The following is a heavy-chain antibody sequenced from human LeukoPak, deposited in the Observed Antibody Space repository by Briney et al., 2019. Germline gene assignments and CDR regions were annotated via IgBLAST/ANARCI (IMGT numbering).Heavy chain of an antibody. CDR1: GFTFSSYS. Sequence: GGSLRLSCVASGFTFSSYSMNWVRQAPGKGLEWVSSISSSSSYIYYADSVKGRFTISRGNAKNSLYLQMNSLRAEDTAVYYCARESHCSSTSCFHYYYYYGMDVWGQGTTVTVSS. V-gene: IGHV3-21*01. J-gene: IGHJ6*02. CDR3: ARESHCSSTSCFHYYYYYGMDV. D-gene: IGHD2-2*01. CDR2: ISSSSSYI.